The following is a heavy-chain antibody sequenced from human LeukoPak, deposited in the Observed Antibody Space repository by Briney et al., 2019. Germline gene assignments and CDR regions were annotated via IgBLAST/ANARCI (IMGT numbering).Heavy chain of an antibody. V-gene: IGHV3-66*01. CDR3: ASNRSPYYFDY. CDR2: IYSGGST. J-gene: IGHJ4*02. Sequence: GGSLRLSCAASGFTVNSNYMSWVRQAPGKGLEWVSVIYSGGSTYYADSVKGRFTISRDNSKNTLYLQMNSLRAEDTAVYYCASNRSPYYFDYWGQGTLVTVSS. CDR1: GFTVNSNY.